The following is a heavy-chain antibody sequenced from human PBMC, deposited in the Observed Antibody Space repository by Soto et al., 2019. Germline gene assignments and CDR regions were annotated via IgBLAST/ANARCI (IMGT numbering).Heavy chain of an antibody. Sequence: EVQLVESGGGLVQPGGSLRLSCAASGFTFNSYDMHWVRQPTGKGLEWVSAIGISGDTHYPGSVKGRFTISRENAKNSLYLQMYSLIAGDSAVYYCAIGSGYPSYYNGMDVWGQGTTVTVSS. CDR1: GFTFNSYD. D-gene: IGHD3-22*01. CDR2: IGISGDT. J-gene: IGHJ6*02. V-gene: IGHV3-13*01. CDR3: AIGSGYPSYYNGMDV.